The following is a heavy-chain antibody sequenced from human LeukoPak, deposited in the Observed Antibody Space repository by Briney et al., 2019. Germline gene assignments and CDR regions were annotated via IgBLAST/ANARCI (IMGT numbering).Heavy chain of an antibody. CDR3: ARGRGGYSYGYYFDY. CDR1: GFTFSSYA. J-gene: IGHJ4*02. D-gene: IGHD5-18*01. CDR2: ISYDGSNK. V-gene: IGHV3-30-3*01. Sequence: GGSLRLSCAASGFTFSSYAMHWVRQAPGKGLEWVAVISYDGSNKYYADSVKGRFTISRDNSKNTLYLQMDSLRAEDTAVYYCARGRGGYSYGYYFDYWGQGTLVTVSS.